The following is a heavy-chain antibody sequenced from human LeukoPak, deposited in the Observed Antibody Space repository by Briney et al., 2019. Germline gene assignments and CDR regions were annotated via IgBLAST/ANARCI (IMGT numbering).Heavy chain of an antibody. CDR1: GFTFSNAW. CDR3: AKDVTMIVAPGNDY. V-gene: IGHV3-30*02. CDR2: IRYDGSNK. D-gene: IGHD3-22*01. Sequence: GGSLRLSCAASGFTFSNAWMRWVRQAPGKGLEWVAFIRYDGSNKYYADSVKGRFTISRDNSKNTLYLQMNSLRAEDTAVYYCAKDVTMIVAPGNDYWGQGTLVTVSS. J-gene: IGHJ4*02.